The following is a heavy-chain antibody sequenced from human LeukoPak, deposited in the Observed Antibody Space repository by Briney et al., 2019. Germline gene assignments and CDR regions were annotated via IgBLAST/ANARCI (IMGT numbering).Heavy chain of an antibody. V-gene: IGHV4-39*01. CDR1: GGSISSLTYY. CDR2: IYYSGTT. J-gene: IGHJ4*02. D-gene: IGHD6-19*01. CDR3: TGYSAGWSSGGGY. Sequence: PSETLSLTCTVSGGSISSLTYYWGWIRQPPGKGLEWIASIYYSGTTYYSPSLKSRVAISVNRSNNQFSLRLSSVTAADTAVYFCTGYSAGWSSGGGYWGQGTGVTVSS.